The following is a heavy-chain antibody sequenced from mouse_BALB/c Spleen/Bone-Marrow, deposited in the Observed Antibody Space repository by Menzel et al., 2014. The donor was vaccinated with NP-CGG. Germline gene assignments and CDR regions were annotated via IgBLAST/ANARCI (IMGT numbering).Heavy chain of an antibody. CDR3: ASITTVVGTWGAMDY. V-gene: IGHV3-2*02. CDR2: ISYSGST. J-gene: IGHJ4*01. CDR1: GSSITSDYA. D-gene: IGHD1-1*01. Sequence: QESGPGLVKPSQSLSLTCTVTGSSITSDYAWNWIRQFPGNKLEWMGYISYSGSTSYNPSLKSRISITRDTSKNQFFLQLNSVTTEDTATYYCASITTVVGTWGAMDYWGQGTSVTVSS.